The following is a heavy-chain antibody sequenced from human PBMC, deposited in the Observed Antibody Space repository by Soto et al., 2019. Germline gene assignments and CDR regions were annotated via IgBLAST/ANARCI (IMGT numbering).Heavy chain of an antibody. J-gene: IGHJ6*02. V-gene: IGHV3-23*01. CDR1: GFTFSSYA. CDR3: AKANLRPHYYGSGSYYGGYYYGMDV. D-gene: IGHD3-10*01. CDR2: ISGSGVST. Sequence: PGGSLRLSCAASGFTFSSYAMTWVRQAPGKGLEWVSGISGSGVSTYYADSVKGRFTISRDNSKNTLYLQMNSLRAEDTAVYYCAKANLRPHYYGSGSYYGGYYYGMDVWGQGTTVTVSS.